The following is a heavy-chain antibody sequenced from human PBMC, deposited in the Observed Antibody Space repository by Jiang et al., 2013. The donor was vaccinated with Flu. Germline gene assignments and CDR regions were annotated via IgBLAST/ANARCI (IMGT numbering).Heavy chain of an antibody. Sequence: GAEVKKPGASVKVSCKASGYTFTSYAMHWVRQAPGQRLEWMGWINAGNGNTKYSQKFQGRVTITRDTSASTAYMELSSLRSEDTAVYYCARDGTVTTYYYYYGMDVWGQGTTVTVSS. CDR2: INAGNGNT. V-gene: IGHV1-3*01. J-gene: IGHJ6*02. CDR3: ARDGTVTTYYYYYGMDV. CDR1: GYTFTSYA. D-gene: IGHD4-17*01.